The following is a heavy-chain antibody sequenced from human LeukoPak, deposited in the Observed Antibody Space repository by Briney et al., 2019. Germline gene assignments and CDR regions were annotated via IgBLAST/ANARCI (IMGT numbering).Heavy chain of an antibody. CDR3: AREVAVAKRVDCFDY. D-gene: IGHD6-19*01. J-gene: IGHJ4*02. CDR1: GGSFSGYY. V-gene: IGHV4-34*01. CDR2: INHSGST. Sequence: PSETLSLTCAVYGGSFSGYYWSWIRQPPGKGLEWIGEINHSGSTNYNPSLKSRVTISVDTSKNQFSLKLSSVTAADTAVYYCAREVAVAKRVDCFDYWGQGTLVTVSS.